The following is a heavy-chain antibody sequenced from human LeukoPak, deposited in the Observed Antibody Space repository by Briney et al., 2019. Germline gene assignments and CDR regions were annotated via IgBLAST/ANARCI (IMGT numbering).Heavy chain of an antibody. Sequence: ASVKVSCKASGYTFTSYGISWVRQAPGQGLEWMGWISAYNGNTNYAQKLQGRVTMTTDTSTSTAYMELRSLRSDDTAVYYCARGTTIFGVVIAPDAFDIWGQGTMVTVSS. J-gene: IGHJ3*02. D-gene: IGHD3-3*01. CDR1: GYTFTSYG. CDR3: ARGTTIFGVVIAPDAFDI. CDR2: ISAYNGNT. V-gene: IGHV1-18*01.